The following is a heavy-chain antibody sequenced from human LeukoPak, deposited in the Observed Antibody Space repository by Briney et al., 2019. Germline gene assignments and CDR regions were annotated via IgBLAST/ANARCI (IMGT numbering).Heavy chain of an antibody. D-gene: IGHD6-6*01. CDR3: TSDRGIAARPLFDL. CDR2: FKSKTDGGAT. CDR1: GFPFSKAW. J-gene: IGHJ4*02. V-gene: IGHV3-15*01. Sequence: GGSLRLSCAGSGFPFSKAWMSWVRQAPGEGLEWLGRFKSKTDGGATDYAAPVKGRFSLSRDDSKDTLYLQMNSLKIEDTAVYYCTSDRGIAARPLFDLWGQGTLVTVSS.